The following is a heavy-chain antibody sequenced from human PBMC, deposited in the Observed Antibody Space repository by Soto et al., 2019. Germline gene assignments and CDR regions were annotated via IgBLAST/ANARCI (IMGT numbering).Heavy chain of an antibody. V-gene: IGHV3-23*01. CDR2: ISGSGGST. CDR1: GFTFSSYA. CDR3: AKAPVEFGELLPPLDY. Sequence: EVQLLESGGGLVQPGGSLRLSCAASGFTFSSYAMSWVRQAPGKGLEWVSAISGSGGSTYYADSVKGRFTISRDNSKNTLYLQMNSLRAEDTAVYYCAKAPVEFGELLPPLDYWGQGTLVTVSS. D-gene: IGHD3-10*01. J-gene: IGHJ4*02.